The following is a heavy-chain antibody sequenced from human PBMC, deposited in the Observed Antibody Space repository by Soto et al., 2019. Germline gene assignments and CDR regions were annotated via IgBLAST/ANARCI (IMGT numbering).Heavy chain of an antibody. CDR1: GFSVSTNY. J-gene: IGHJ4*02. CDR2: IYSGGST. Sequence: EVQLVEVGGGLSQPGGSLRLSCVVSGFSVSTNYMSWVRQAPGKGLEWVSVIYSGGSTVYADSVKGRFFISRDDSKNTVYLQMNSLRVGETASYYCVRGRGNFDYWGQGTLVTVSS. V-gene: IGHV3-53*01. CDR3: VRGRGNFDY.